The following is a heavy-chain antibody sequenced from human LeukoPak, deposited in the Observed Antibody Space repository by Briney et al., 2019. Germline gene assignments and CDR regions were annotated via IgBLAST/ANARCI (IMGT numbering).Heavy chain of an antibody. D-gene: IGHD3-10*02. CDR3: AELGITMIGGV. J-gene: IGHJ6*04. CDR1: GFTFGDYA. Sequence: GGSLRLSCTASGFTFGDYAMNWVRQAPGKGLEWVSYISSSGSTIYYADSVKGRFTISRDNAKNSLYLQMNSLRAEDTAVYYCAELGITMIGGVWGKGTAVTISS. V-gene: IGHV3-48*03. CDR2: ISSSGSTI.